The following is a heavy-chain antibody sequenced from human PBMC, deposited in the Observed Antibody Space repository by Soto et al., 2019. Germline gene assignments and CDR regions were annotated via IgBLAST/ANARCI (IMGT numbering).Heavy chain of an antibody. D-gene: IGHD2-21*01. J-gene: IGHJ4*02. CDR2: INPDGSVK. Sequence: GGSLRLSCAASGLTFNTYWMTWVRQPPGKGLEWVANINPDGSVKYSVDSLKGRFTISRDNAKNSLYLQMNSLRAEDTAVYYCASARDYFFDYWGQGTLVTVSS. CDR1: GLTFNTYW. V-gene: IGHV3-7*01. CDR3: ASARDYFFDY.